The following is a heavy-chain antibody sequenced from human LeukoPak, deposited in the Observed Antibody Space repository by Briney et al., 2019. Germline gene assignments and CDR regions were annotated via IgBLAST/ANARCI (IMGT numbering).Heavy chain of an antibody. Sequence: PGGSLRLSCIASGSTFSTFAMHWVRQAPGKGPEWVAVIFDENNKFHADSVKGRFTISRDNSKNTLYLQMNSLTTEDTALYYCARDPIAAEPDYFDYWGQGTLVTVSS. CDR3: ARDPIAAEPDYFDY. CDR1: GSTFSTFA. D-gene: IGHD1-14*01. CDR2: IFDENNK. J-gene: IGHJ4*02. V-gene: IGHV3-30*04.